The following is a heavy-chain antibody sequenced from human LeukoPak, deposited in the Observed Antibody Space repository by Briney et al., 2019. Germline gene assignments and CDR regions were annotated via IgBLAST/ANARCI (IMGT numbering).Heavy chain of an antibody. J-gene: IGHJ4*02. CDR1: GGSISTYY. CDR2: FYYTGST. V-gene: IGHV4-59*01. D-gene: IGHD6-19*01. Sequence: SETLSLTCTVSGGSISTYYWSWIRQPPGKGLDWIGSFYYTGSTNYNPSLRSRVTISLDTSKNQISLRLSSVTAADTAVYYCAKLYRSGWYSGYWGQGTLVTVSS. CDR3: AKLYRSGWYSGY.